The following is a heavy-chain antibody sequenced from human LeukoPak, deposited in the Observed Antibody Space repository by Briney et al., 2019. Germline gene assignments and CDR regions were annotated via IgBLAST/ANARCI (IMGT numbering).Heavy chain of an antibody. D-gene: IGHD5-12*01. CDR1: GGTFSTYA. J-gene: IGHJ5*02. CDR3: ARDREIVATNINWFDP. CDR2: ISAYNGNT. Sequence: GASVKVSCKASGGTFSTYAFSWVRQAPGQGLEWMGWISAYNGNTNYAQKLQGRVTMTTDTSTSTAYMELRSLRSDDTAVYYCARDREIVATNINWFDPWGQGTLVTVSS. V-gene: IGHV1-18*01.